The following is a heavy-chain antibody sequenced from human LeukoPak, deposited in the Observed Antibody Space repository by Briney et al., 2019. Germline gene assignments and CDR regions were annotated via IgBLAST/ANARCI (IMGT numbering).Heavy chain of an antibody. V-gene: IGHV4-34*01. J-gene: IGHJ4*02. Sequence: SETLSLTCAVYGGFFSGYYWSWIRQPPGKGLEWIGEINHSGSTNYNPSLKSRVTISVDTSKNQFSLKLSSVTAADTAVYYCAMPSYYYDSSGYYPHLDYWGQGTLVTVSS. CDR1: GGFFSGYY. D-gene: IGHD3-22*01. CDR2: INHSGST. CDR3: AMPSYYYDSSGYYPHLDY.